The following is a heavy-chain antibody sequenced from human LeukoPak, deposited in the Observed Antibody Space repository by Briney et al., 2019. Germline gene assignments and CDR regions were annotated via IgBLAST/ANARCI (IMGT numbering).Heavy chain of an antibody. J-gene: IGHJ2*01. CDR1: GFTFSSYA. CDR2: ISYDGSNK. CDR3: ARAIAAAGWYFDL. V-gene: IGHV3-30-3*01. Sequence: PGGSLRLSCAASGFTFSSYAMHWVRQAPGKGLEWVAVISYDGSNKYYADSVKGRFTISRDNSKNTLYLQMNSLRAEDTAVYYCARAIAAAGWYFDLWGRGTLVTVSS. D-gene: IGHD6-13*01.